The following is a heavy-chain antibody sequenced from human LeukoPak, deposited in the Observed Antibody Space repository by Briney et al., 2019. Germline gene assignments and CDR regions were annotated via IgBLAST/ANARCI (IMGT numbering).Heavy chain of an antibody. Sequence: SETLSLTCTASGGSISSYYWTWIRQPAGKGLEWIGRIYTTGSTNYNPSLNSRVTMSVDTSKNQFSLKLSSVSAADTAVYYGARQIAVACKAGFDYWGQGTLVTVSS. CDR1: GGSISSYY. CDR2: IYTTGST. CDR3: ARQIAVACKAGFDY. D-gene: IGHD6-19*01. V-gene: IGHV4-4*07. J-gene: IGHJ4*02.